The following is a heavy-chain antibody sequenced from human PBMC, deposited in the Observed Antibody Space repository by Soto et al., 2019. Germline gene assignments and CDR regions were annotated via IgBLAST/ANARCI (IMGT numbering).Heavy chain of an antibody. CDR1: GGTFSSYA. Sequence: QVQLVQSGAEVKKPGSSVKVSCKASGGTFSSYAISWVRQAPGQGLEWMGGIIPIFGTANYAQKFQGRVTITADEPTSTAYMELRSLRSEDTAVYYCARRNGAYGDYVYWYFDLWGRGTLVTVSS. D-gene: IGHD4-17*01. CDR2: IIPIFGTA. V-gene: IGHV1-69*12. J-gene: IGHJ2*01. CDR3: ARRNGAYGDYVYWYFDL.